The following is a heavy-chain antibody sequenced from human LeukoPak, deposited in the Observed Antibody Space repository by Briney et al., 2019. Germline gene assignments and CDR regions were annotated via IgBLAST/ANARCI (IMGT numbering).Heavy chain of an antibody. V-gene: IGHV3-21*01. J-gene: IGHJ6*03. CDR1: GFTFSSYS. CDR3: ARETQSTVTTGDDYYYMDV. Sequence: PGGSLRLSCAASGFTFSSYSMNWVRQAPGKGLEWVSSISSSSSYIYYADSVKGRFTISRDNAKNSLYLQMNSLRAEDTAVYYCARETQSTVTTGDDYYYMDVWGKGTTVTVSS. CDR2: ISSSSSYI. D-gene: IGHD4-11*01.